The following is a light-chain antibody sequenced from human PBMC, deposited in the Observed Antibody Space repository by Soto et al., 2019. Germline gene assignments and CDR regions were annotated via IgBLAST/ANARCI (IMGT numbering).Light chain of an antibody. Sequence: QSVLIQPPSVSGTPGQRVIISCSGSSSNIGRNSANWYQQLPGTAPGLLIYGDNKRPSRVPDRFSGSKSGTSASLAISGLQSGYEADYYCAAWDERLKGWMFGGGTKVTVL. CDR3: AAWDERLKGWM. CDR2: GDN. V-gene: IGLV1-44*01. CDR1: SSNIGRNS. J-gene: IGLJ3*02.